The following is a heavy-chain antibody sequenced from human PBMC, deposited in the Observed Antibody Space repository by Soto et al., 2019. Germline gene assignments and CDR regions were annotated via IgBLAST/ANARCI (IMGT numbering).Heavy chain of an antibody. CDR2: TYYRSKWYY. CDR1: GDSVSSNSAG. V-gene: IGHV6-1*01. Sequence: QTLSLPSAITGDSVSSNSAGCSLVRQSPSRGLEWLGRTYYRSKWYYEYAVSVRGRITINPDTSKNQYSLQLNSVTPEDTAVYFCARGEQYSGRIFDYWGQGTLVTVSS. D-gene: IGHD1-26*01. J-gene: IGHJ4*01. CDR3: ARGEQYSGRIFDY.